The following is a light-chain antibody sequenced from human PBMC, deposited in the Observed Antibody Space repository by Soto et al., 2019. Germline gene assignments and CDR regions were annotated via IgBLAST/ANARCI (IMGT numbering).Light chain of an antibody. Sequence: EIVLTQSPGTLSLSPGDRATLSCRASQSVSSSYLAWYQQKPGHPPRLLIYGASTRATGVPARFSGSGSGTEFTLTISSLQSEDFAVYHCQQYYNWRPRFGQGTKVDIK. CDR2: GAS. J-gene: IGKJ1*01. CDR1: QSVSSSY. CDR3: QQYYNWRPR. V-gene: IGKV3-15*01.